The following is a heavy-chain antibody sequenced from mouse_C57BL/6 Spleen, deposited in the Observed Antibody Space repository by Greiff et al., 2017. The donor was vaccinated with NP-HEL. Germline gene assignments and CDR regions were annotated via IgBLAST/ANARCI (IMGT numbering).Heavy chain of an antibody. D-gene: IGHD1-1*01. CDR1: GYAFSSSW. J-gene: IGHJ2*01. CDR2: IYPGDGDT. Sequence: VQLQQSGPELVKPGASVKISCKASGYAFSSSWMNWVKQRPGQGLEWIGRIYPGDGDTNYNGKFKGKATLTADKSSSTAYMQLSSLTSEDSAVYFCAREFITTVGFDYWGQGTTLTVSS. CDR3: AREFITTVGFDY. V-gene: IGHV1-82*01.